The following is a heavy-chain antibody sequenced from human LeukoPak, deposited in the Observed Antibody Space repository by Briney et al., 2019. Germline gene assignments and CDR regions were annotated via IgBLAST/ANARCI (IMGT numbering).Heavy chain of an antibody. V-gene: IGHV4-4*02. D-gene: IGHD2-15*01. Sequence: SGTLSLTCAVFGGSISSRYWWIWVRQSPERGLEWIGEIYHSGSTNHNPSLRSRVTMSVDKSKNRFSLQLSSVTAADTGVYYCARSFSGVAAIFYFDLWGQGTLVTVSS. CDR1: GGSISSRYW. J-gene: IGHJ4*02. CDR3: ARSFSGVAAIFYFDL. CDR2: IYHSGST.